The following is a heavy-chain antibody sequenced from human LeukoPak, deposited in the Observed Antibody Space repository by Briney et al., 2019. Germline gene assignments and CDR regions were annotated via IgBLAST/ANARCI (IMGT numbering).Heavy chain of an antibody. D-gene: IGHD3-10*01. J-gene: IGHJ5*02. CDR2: IYTSGST. V-gene: IGHV4-39*07. CDR3: ASTMVRGFNWFDP. Sequence: SETLSLTCTVSGGSISSSSYYWGWIRQPPGKGLEWIGSIYTSGSTNYNPSLKSRVTMSVDTSKNQFSLKLSSVTAADTAVYYCASTMVRGFNWFDPWGQGTLVTVSS. CDR1: GGSISSSSYY.